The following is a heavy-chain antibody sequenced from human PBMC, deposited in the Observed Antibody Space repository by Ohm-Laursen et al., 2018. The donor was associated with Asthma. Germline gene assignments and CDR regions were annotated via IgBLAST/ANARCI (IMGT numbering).Heavy chain of an antibody. D-gene: IGHD7-27*01. Sequence: SETLSLTCTVSGGSISSGGYYWSWIRQHPGKGLEWIGYIYYSGSTYYNPSLKSRVTMSVDTSKNQFSLKLSSVTAVDTAVYYCARTGYYYGMDVWGQGTTVTVSS. CDR2: IYYSGST. CDR3: ARTGYYYGMDV. J-gene: IGHJ6*02. V-gene: IGHV4-31*03. CDR1: GGSISSGGYY.